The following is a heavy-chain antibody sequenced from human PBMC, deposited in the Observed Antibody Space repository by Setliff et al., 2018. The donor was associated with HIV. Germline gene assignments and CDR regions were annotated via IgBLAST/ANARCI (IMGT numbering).Heavy chain of an antibody. D-gene: IGHD3-10*01. CDR1: GFTFSNYG. Sequence: GGSLRLSCEASGFTFSNYGMHWVRQGLGKGLEWVAFIRSDESETYYADSVKGRFTISRDNSKNTLDLQMISLRIEDTAVYFCVKGTTHDYNYGYTDYWGQGTLVTVS. CDR2: IRSDESET. V-gene: IGHV3-30*02. CDR3: VKGTTHDYNYGYTDY. J-gene: IGHJ4*02.